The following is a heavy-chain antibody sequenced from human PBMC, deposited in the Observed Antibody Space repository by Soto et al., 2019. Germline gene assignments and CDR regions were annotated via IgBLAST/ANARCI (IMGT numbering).Heavy chain of an antibody. D-gene: IGHD2-15*01. V-gene: IGHV3-7*01. Sequence: GGSLRLSCAASGFTFSSYWMSWVRQAPGKGLEWVANIKQDGSEKYYVDSVKGRFTISRDNAKNSLYLQMNSLRAEDTAVYYCARVGGDIVVVVAATEFDYWGQGTLVTVSS. J-gene: IGHJ4*02. CDR1: GFTFSSYW. CDR3: ARVGGDIVVVVAATEFDY. CDR2: IKQDGSEK.